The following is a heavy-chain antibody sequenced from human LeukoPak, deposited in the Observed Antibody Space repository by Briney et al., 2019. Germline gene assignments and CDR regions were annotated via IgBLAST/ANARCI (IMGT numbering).Heavy chain of an antibody. CDR3: AISSSWYYFDY. Sequence: GGSLRLSCAASGFAFSTYAMCWVRQAPGKGLEWVAVISYDGSNKYYADSVKGRFTISRDNSKNTLYLQMNSLRAEDTAVYYCAISSSWYYFDYWGQGTLVTVSS. V-gene: IGHV3-30-3*01. CDR2: ISYDGSNK. CDR1: GFAFSTYA. D-gene: IGHD6-13*01. J-gene: IGHJ4*02.